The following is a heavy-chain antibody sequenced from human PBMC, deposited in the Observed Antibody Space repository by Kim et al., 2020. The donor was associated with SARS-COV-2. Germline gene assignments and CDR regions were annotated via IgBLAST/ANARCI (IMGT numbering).Heavy chain of an antibody. V-gene: IGHV3-74*01. J-gene: IGHJ6*02. CDR3: ARGNYHGMDV. Sequence: STNHADSGKGRFTISRDNAKNTLYLQMNSLRTEDTAVYYCARGNYHGMDVWGQGTTVTVSS. CDR2: ST.